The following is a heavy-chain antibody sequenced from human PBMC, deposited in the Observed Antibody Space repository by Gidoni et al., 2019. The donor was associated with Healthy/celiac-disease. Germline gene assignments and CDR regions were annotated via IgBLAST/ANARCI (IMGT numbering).Heavy chain of an antibody. J-gene: IGHJ6*03. CDR1: GFPFSSYG. CDR2: IRYDGSNK. D-gene: IGHD6-6*01. Sequence: QVQLVESGGGVVQPGGSLSLSCAASGFPFSSYGMHWVRQAPGKGLEWVAFIRYDGSNKYYADSVKGRFTISRDNSKNTLYLQMNSLRAEDTAVYYCAKDGAYSSSSGYYYYMDVWGKGTTVTVSS. V-gene: IGHV3-30*02. CDR3: AKDGAYSSSSGYYYYMDV.